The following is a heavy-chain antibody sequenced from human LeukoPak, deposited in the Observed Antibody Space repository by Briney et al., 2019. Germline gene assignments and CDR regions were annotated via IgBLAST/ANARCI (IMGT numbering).Heavy chain of an antibody. Sequence: SETLSLTCTVSGGSISSYYWGWIRQSPGKGLEWIGSIYSGGETHYNPSLNSRVTIFLDTSKNRFSLNLISVTATDTAVYYCVRDYSNFVQGDWGQGTLVTVSS. J-gene: IGHJ4*02. V-gene: IGHV4-39*02. CDR2: IYSGGET. D-gene: IGHD4-11*01. CDR1: GGSISSYY. CDR3: VRDYSNFVQGD.